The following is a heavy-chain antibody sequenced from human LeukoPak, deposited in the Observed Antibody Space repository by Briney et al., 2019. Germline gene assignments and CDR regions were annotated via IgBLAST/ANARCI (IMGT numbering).Heavy chain of an antibody. CDR3: AKDGASGIPGEVVAAKNLFYYYGMDV. J-gene: IGHJ6*02. CDR2: ISYDGSNK. V-gene: IGHV3-30*18. Sequence: GGSLRLSCAASGFTFSSYGMHWVRQAPGKGLEWVAVISYDGSNKYYADSVKGRFTISRDNSKNTLYLQMNSLRAEDTAVYYCAKDGASGIPGEVVAAKNLFYYYGMDVWGQGTTVTVSS. D-gene: IGHD2-15*01. CDR1: GFTFSSYG.